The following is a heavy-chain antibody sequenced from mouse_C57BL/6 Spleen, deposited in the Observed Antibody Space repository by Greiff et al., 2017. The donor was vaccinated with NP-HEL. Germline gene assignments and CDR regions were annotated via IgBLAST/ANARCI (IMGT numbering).Heavy chain of an antibody. J-gene: IGHJ3*01. CDR2: IYPNSGST. CDR3: ARSLCDYDEGFAY. CDR1: GYTFTSYW. Sequence: VQLQQPGAELVKPGASVKLSCKASGYTFTSYWMHWVKQRPGQGLEWIGMIYPNSGSTNYNEKFKSKATLTVDKSSSTAYMQLSSLTSEDSAVYYCARSLCDYDEGFAYWGQGTLVTVSA. D-gene: IGHD2-4*01. V-gene: IGHV1-64*01.